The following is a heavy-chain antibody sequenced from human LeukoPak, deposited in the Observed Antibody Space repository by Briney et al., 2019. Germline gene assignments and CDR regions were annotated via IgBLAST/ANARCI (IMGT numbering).Heavy chain of an antibody. Sequence: PSETLSLTCTVSGVSISSYYWSWIRQPPGKGLEWIGYIYYSGSTNYNPSLKSRVTISVDTSKNQFSLKLSSVTAADTAVYYCARRDYDSSGYYYAFDYWGQGTLVTVSS. CDR1: GVSISSYY. CDR3: ARRDYDSSGYYYAFDY. CDR2: IYYSGST. J-gene: IGHJ4*02. D-gene: IGHD3-22*01. V-gene: IGHV4-59*08.